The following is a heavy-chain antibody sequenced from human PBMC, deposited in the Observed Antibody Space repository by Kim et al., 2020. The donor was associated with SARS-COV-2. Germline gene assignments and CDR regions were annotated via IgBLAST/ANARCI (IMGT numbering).Heavy chain of an antibody. CDR1: GGSISSSSYY. CDR3: ARGITMIVVVPISQLQNWFDP. V-gene: IGHV4-39*01. Sequence: SETLSLTCTVSGGSISSSSYYWGWIRQPPGKGLEWIGSIYYSGSTYYNPSLKSRDTISVDTSKNQFSLKLSSVTAADTAVYYCARGITMIVVVPISQLQNWFDPWGQGTLVTVSS. D-gene: IGHD3-22*01. J-gene: IGHJ5*02. CDR2: IYYSGST.